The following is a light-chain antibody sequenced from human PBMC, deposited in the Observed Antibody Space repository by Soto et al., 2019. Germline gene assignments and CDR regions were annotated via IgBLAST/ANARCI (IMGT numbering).Light chain of an antibody. CDR2: LGS. J-gene: IGKJ5*01. V-gene: IGKV2-28*01. CDR1: QSLLHSNGYNY. CDR3: MHALQIPRT. Sequence: IVMTKSPLSLPVTPGEPASISCRSSQSLLHSNGYNYFDWYLQKQGQSPQLLIYLGSNRATGVPDRFSGSGSGSDSTLKISRVEVEDVAVYYCMHALQIPRTFGQGTRLEIK.